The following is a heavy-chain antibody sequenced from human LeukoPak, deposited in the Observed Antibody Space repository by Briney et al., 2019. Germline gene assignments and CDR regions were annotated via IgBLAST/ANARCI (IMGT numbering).Heavy chain of an antibody. Sequence: SEPLSLTCAVYGGSFSGYNWNWTRQPPGKGLEWIGEINHSGSTNYNPSLKSRVNISVDTYKNQFSLKLSSVTAADTAVYYCARGGDSSGYYYYWGQGTLVTVSS. J-gene: IGHJ4*02. CDR3: ARGGDSSGYYYY. CDR1: GGSFSGYN. CDR2: INHSGST. V-gene: IGHV4-34*01. D-gene: IGHD3-22*01.